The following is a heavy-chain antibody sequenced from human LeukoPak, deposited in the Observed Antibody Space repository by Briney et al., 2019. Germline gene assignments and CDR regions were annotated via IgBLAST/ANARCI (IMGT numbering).Heavy chain of an antibody. Sequence: ASVKVSCKASGYAFTGYAMHCVRQAPGQRLEWMGWINAGNGNTKYSQKFQGRVTITRDTSASTAYMELSSLRSEDTAVYYCARDRYTAMVRGYFDYWGQGTLVTVSS. J-gene: IGHJ4*02. CDR1: GYAFTGYA. D-gene: IGHD5-18*01. CDR3: ARDRYTAMVRGYFDY. V-gene: IGHV1-3*01. CDR2: INAGNGNT.